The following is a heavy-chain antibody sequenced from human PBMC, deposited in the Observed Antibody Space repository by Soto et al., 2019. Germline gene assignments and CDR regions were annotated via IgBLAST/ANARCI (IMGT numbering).Heavy chain of an antibody. CDR1: GFTFSSYG. D-gene: IGHD3-9*01. CDR3: ARVRRDDILPGYYMFRPDSNYYYYYMDV. CDR2: IWYDGSNK. J-gene: IGHJ6*03. Sequence: QVQLVESGGGVVQPGRSLRLSCAASGFTFSSYGMHWVRQAPGKGLEWVAVIWYDGSNKYYADSVKGRFTISRDNSKNTLYLQNNSLIAEDTAVYYCARVRRDDILPGYYMFRPDSNYYYYYMDVWGKGTTVTVSS. V-gene: IGHV3-33*01.